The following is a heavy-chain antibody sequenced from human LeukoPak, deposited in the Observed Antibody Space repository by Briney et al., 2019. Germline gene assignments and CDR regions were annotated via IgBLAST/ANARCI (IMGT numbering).Heavy chain of an antibody. CDR3: AKQRAYYYGSGSYYHY. CDR2: INKDGGEP. Sequence: GGSLTLSCAASGFTFSSYWMSWVRQAPGKGLERVANINKDGGEPYYMESVKGRFTISRDNARNSLYLQMNSLIVEDTAIYYCAKQRAYYYGSGSYYHYWGQGTLVTVSS. D-gene: IGHD3-10*01. V-gene: IGHV3-7*01. J-gene: IGHJ4*02. CDR1: GFTFSSYW.